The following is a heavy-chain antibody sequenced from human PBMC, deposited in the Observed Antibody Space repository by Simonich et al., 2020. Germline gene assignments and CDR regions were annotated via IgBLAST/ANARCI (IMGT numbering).Heavy chain of an antibody. J-gene: IGHJ4*02. Sequence: GGSLRLSCAASGFTFSSYCMHWVRQAPGKGLVWVSRINSDGSRTSYADSVKGRFTIPRDNAKNTLYLQMHSLRAEDTAVYYCARVGGSYYSNFDYWGQGTLGTVSS. CDR2: INSDGSRT. D-gene: IGHD1-26*01. V-gene: IGHV3-74*01. CDR3: ARVGGSYYSNFDY. CDR1: GFTFSSYC.